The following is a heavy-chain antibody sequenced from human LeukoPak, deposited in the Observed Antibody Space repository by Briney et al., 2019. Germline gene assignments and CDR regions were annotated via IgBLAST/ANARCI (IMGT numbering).Heavy chain of an antibody. J-gene: IGHJ6*03. CDR3: AKDGGDYDILTGYYRHNYYYYMDV. CDR2: IKQDGSDK. D-gene: IGHD3-9*01. CDR1: GFTFFSYW. V-gene: IGHV3-7*01. Sequence: GGSLRLSCEASGFTFFSYWMSWVRQAPGKGLEWVANIKQDGSDKYYVDSVKGRFTISRDNAKNSLYLQMNSLRAEDTAVYYCAKDGGDYDILTGYYRHNYYYYMDVWGKGTTVTISS.